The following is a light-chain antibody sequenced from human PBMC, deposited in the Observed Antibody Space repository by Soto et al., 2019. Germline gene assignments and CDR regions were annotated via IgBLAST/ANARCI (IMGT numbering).Light chain of an antibody. J-gene: IGKJ1*01. CDR3: QQFIDGWT. V-gene: IGKV1-5*01. CDR1: QSINNR. CDR2: DAS. Sequence: IQMTQSPSTLSASIGDRVTITCRASQSINNRLDWYQQMPGKAPNLLSYDASSLESGVPSRFRGSGSETEFTLTISGLQPDDFATYYCQQFIDGWTFGQGTKVEIK.